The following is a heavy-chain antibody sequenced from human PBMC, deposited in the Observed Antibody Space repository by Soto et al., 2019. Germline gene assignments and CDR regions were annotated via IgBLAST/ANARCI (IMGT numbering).Heavy chain of an antibody. D-gene: IGHD2-2*01. CDR1: GGSISSSSYY. CDR2: IYYSGST. Sequence: QLQLQESGPGLVKPSETLSLTCTVSGGSISSSSYYWGWIREPPGKGLEWIGSIYYSGSTYYNPSVKSRVTISVDTSKNQFSLMLSSVTAADTAVYYCARLCPHIVVVPAAMSPTNNWFDPWGQGTLVTVSS. J-gene: IGHJ5*02. CDR3: ARLCPHIVVVPAAMSPTNNWFDP. V-gene: IGHV4-39*01.